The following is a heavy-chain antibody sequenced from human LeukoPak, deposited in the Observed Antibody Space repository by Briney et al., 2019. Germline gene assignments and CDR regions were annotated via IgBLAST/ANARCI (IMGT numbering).Heavy chain of an antibody. J-gene: IGHJ4*02. V-gene: IGHV3-23*01. CDR3: AKGQELDDGVFDS. D-gene: IGHD1-1*01. CDR1: GLTFSPIA. CDR2: IRSNGDTA. Sequence: GGSLRLSCAASGLTFSPIAMTWVRQAPGKGLEWVSTIRSNGDTAYNADSVRGRFAISRDNSKNALFLQMNSLRVEDTAIYYCAKGQELDDGVFDSWGQGTLVTVSS.